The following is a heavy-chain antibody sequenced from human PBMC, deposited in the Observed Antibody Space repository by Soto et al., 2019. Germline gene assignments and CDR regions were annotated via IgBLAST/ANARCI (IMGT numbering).Heavy chain of an antibody. D-gene: IGHD6-13*01. V-gene: IGHV1-18*01. CDR1: GYTFTSYG. CDR3: ARDRIGGCSWSDFAY. CDR2: ISAYNGNT. J-gene: IGHJ4*02. Sequence: QVQLVQSGAEVKKPGASVKVSCKASGYTFTSYGISWVRQAPGQGLEWMGWISAYNGNTNYAQKLQGRVTMTTDTSTSTAYRELRSLRLADTAVYYCARDRIGGCSWSDFAYWGQGTLVTFPS.